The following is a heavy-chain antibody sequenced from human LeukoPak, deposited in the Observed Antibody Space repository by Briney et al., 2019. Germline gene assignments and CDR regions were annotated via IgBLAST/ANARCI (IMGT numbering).Heavy chain of an antibody. V-gene: IGHV3-30-3*01. J-gene: IGHJ5*02. CDR2: ISYDGSNK. Sequence: GRSLRLSCAASGFTFSSYAMHWVRQAPGKGLEWVAVISYDGSNKYYTDSVKGRFTISRDNSKNTLYLQMNSLRAEDTAVYYCARGGYYDFWSGYPNSNWFDPWGQGTLVTVSS. CDR1: GFTFSSYA. CDR3: ARGGYYDFWSGYPNSNWFDP. D-gene: IGHD3-3*01.